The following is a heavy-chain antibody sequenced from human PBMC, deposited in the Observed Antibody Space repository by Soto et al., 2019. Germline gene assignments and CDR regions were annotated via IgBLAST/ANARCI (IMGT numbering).Heavy chain of an antibody. Sequence: QVQLQESGPGLVKPSQTLSLTCTVSGGSISSGGYYWSWIRQHPGKGLEWIGYIYYSGSTYYNPSLKSRVTISVDTSKNQCSLKLSSVTAADTAVYYCARGGIAVAGIDYWGQGTLVTVSS. V-gene: IGHV4-31*03. CDR3: ARGGIAVAGIDY. CDR1: GGSISSGGYY. CDR2: IYYSGST. J-gene: IGHJ4*02. D-gene: IGHD6-19*01.